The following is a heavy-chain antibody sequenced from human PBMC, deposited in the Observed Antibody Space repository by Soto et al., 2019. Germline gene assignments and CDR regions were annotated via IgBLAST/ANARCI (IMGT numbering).Heavy chain of an antibody. D-gene: IGHD2-2*03. CDR1: GGTFSSSA. CDR2: IIPIFGTA. V-gene: IGHV1-69*13. J-gene: IGHJ6*02. Sequence: SVKVSCKTSGGTFSSSAISWVRQAPGQGLEWMGGIIPIFGTANYAQKFQGRVTITADESTSTAYMELSSLRSEDTAVYYCARVGIVVVPAATVYRYYGMDVWGQGITVTVSS. CDR3: ARVGIVVVPAATVYRYYGMDV.